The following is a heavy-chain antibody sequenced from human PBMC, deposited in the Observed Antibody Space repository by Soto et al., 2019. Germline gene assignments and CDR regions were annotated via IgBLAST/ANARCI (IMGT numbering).Heavy chain of an antibody. V-gene: IGHV1-69*13. CDR1: GGTFSSYA. CDR3: ARSKVTMVRGVITVPDFDY. CDR2: IIPIFGTA. D-gene: IGHD3-10*01. Sequence: SVKVSCKASGGTFSSYAISWVRQAPGQGLEWMGGIIPIFGTANYAQKFQGRVAITADESTSTAYMELSSLRSEDTAVYYCARSKVTMVRGVITVPDFDYWGQGTLVTVSS. J-gene: IGHJ4*02.